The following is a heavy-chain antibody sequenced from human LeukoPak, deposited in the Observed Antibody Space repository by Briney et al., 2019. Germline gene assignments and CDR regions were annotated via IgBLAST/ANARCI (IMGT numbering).Heavy chain of an antibody. V-gene: IGHV4-4*07. CDR3: ARGDWQYSDNWSNWFGP. CDR1: GGSISSYY. D-gene: IGHD1-1*01. Sequence: PSETLSLTCTVSGGSISSYYWSWIRQPAGKGLEWIGRIYTSGSTNYNPSLKSRVTMSVDTSKNQFSLKLSSVTAADTAVYYCARGDWQYSDNWSNWFGPWGQGTLVTVSS. J-gene: IGHJ5*02. CDR2: IYTSGST.